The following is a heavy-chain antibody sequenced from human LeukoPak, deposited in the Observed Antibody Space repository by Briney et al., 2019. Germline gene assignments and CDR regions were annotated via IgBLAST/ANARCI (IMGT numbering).Heavy chain of an antibody. CDR3: AKDYDSSGYYTT. V-gene: IGHV3-23*01. CDR2: ISGSGGST. J-gene: IGHJ5*02. Sequence: AGGSLRLSCAASGFTFSSYAMSWVRQAPGKGLEWVSAISGSGGSTHYADSVKGRFTISRDNSKNTLYLQMNSLRAEDTAVYYCAKDYDSSGYYTTWGQGTLVTVSS. CDR1: GFTFSSYA. D-gene: IGHD3-22*01.